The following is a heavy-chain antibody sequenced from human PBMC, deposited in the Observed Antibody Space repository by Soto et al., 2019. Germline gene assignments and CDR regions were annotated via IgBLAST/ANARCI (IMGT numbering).Heavy chain of an antibody. CDR3: ACEVEMATINPQFDY. V-gene: IGHV3-30-3*01. Sequence: QVQLVESGGGVVQPGRSLRLSCAASGFTFSSYAMHWVRQAPGKGLEWVAVISYDGSNKYYADSVKGRFTISRDNSKNTLYLQMNSLRAEDTAVYYCACEVEMATINPQFDYWGQGTLVTVSS. D-gene: IGHD5-12*01. CDR1: GFTFSSYA. J-gene: IGHJ4*02. CDR2: ISYDGSNK.